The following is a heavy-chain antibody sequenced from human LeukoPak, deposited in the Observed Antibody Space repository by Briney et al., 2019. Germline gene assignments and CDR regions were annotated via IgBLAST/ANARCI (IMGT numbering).Heavy chain of an antibody. CDR3: ATSSGWYPKYFDY. CDR2: ISGSGGDT. V-gene: IGHV3-23*01. Sequence: GGSLTLSCAASGFTFSSYPMSWVRQAPGKGLEWVSAISGSGGDTYYADSVKGRFTLSRDNSKNTLDLQMNSLRAEDTALYYCATSSGWYPKYFDYWGQGTLVTVSS. J-gene: IGHJ4*02. D-gene: IGHD6-19*01. CDR1: GFTFSSYP.